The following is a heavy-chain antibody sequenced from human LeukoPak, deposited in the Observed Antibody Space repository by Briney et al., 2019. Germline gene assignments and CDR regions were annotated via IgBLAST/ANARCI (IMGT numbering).Heavy chain of an antibody. CDR1: GFTFSGYA. Sequence: GGSLRLSCAASGFTFSGYAMNWVRQAPGKGLEWISYISRTYAIYYGDSVKGRFTVSRDNAKNSLYLQMNSLRAEDTAVYCCARDDNWAFDYWGQGTLVTVSS. CDR2: ISRTYAI. J-gene: IGHJ4*02. V-gene: IGHV3-69-1*01. D-gene: IGHD1-1*01. CDR3: ARDDNWAFDY.